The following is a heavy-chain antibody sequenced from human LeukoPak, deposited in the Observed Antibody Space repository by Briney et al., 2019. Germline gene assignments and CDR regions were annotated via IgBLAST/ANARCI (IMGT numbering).Heavy chain of an antibody. CDR2: IYYSGST. Sequence: SETLSPTCTVSGGSISSSSYYWGWIRQPPGKGLEWIGSIYYSGSTYYNPSLKSRVTISVDTSKNQFSLKLSSVTAADTAVYYCARLRSLGYYYDSSGYPGEFDYWGQGTLVTVSS. CDR1: GGSISSSSYY. CDR3: ARLRSLGYYYDSSGYPGEFDY. V-gene: IGHV4-39*01. D-gene: IGHD3-22*01. J-gene: IGHJ4*02.